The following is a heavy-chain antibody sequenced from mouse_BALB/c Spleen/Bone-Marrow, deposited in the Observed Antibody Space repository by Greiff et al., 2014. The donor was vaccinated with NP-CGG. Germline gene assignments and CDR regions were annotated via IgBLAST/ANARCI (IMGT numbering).Heavy chain of an antibody. D-gene: IGHD2-4*01. J-gene: IGHJ2*01. Sequence: EVQLQQSGGDLVKPGGSLKLSCAASGFTFSSYGMSWVRQTPDKRLEWVATISSGGSYTYYPDSVKGRFTISRDNAKNTLYLQMSSLKSEDTAMCYCARQTYYDYDGYFDYWGQGTTLTVSS. CDR1: GFTFSSYG. CDR3: ARQTYYDYDGYFDY. CDR2: ISSGGSYT. V-gene: IGHV5-6*01.